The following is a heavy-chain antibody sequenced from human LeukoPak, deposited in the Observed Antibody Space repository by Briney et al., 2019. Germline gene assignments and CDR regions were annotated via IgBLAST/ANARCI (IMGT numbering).Heavy chain of an antibody. Sequence: PSETLSLTCAVSGGSISSGGYYWSWLRQHPGKGLEWIGYIYYSGGTYYNPSLKSRVTISVDTSKSQFSLKLTSVTAADTAVYYCARDLGDKVDPWAREPWSPSLQ. V-gene: IGHV4-31*11. CDR2: IYYSGGT. D-gene: IGHD3-16*01. CDR3: ARDLGDKVDP. CDR1: GGSISSGGYY. J-gene: IGHJ5*02.